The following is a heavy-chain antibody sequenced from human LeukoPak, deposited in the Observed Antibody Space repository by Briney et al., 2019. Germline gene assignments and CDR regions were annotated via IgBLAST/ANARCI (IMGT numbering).Heavy chain of an antibody. CDR1: GFTFSNYA. CDR3: AKTSVVTAILYYYNAMDV. V-gene: IGHV3-23*01. Sequence: PGGSLRLSCAASGFTFSNYAMSWVRQAPGKGLEWVSGISGSGGTTNYADSVKDRFTISRDNSKNTLHLQMNSLRAEDTAVYYCAKTSVVTAILYYYNAMDVWGQGTTVTVSS. J-gene: IGHJ6*02. CDR2: ISGSGGTT. D-gene: IGHD2-21*02.